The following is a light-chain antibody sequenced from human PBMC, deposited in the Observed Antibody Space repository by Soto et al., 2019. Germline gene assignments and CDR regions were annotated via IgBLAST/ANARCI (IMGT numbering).Light chain of an antibody. J-gene: IGKJ1*01. V-gene: IGKV2-28*01. CDR3: MQALQTPRT. CDR2: LGS. CDR1: QSLLHTNRFNY. Sequence: DFVMTQSPLSLSVTPGEPASISCRSSQSLLHTNRFNYLSWYPQKPGQSPELLIYLGSNRASGVPDNFSGSGSGTDVTLKITKVEAEDVGVYYCMQALQTPRTFGQGTRVEIK.